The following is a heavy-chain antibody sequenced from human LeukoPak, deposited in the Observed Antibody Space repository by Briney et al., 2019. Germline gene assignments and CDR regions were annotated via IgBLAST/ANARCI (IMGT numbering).Heavy chain of an antibody. CDR3: ASDTYYDILTGPYPFDY. CDR2: ISYDGSNK. D-gene: IGHD3-9*01. CDR1: GFTFSSYG. V-gene: IGHV3-30*03. J-gene: IGHJ4*02. Sequence: PGGSLRLSCAASGFTFSSYGMHWVRQAPGKGLEWVAVISYDGSNKYYADSVKGRFTISRDNSKNTLYLQMNSLRAEDTAVYYCASDTYYDILTGPYPFDYWGQGTLVTVSS.